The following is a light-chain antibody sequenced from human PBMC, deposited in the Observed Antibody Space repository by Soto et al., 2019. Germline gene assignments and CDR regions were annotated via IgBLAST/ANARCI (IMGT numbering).Light chain of an antibody. CDR2: NNN. V-gene: IGLV1-40*01. CDR3: QSYDSSLRAYV. Sequence: QSVLTQPPSVSGAPGQGGTISCSGTSSNLGAGYGVHWYQQLPGTVPKLLIYNNNNRPSGVPDRFSGSKSGTSASLAITGLQTEDEADYYCQSYDSSLRAYVFGAGTKVTVL. J-gene: IGLJ1*01. CDR1: SSNLGAGYG.